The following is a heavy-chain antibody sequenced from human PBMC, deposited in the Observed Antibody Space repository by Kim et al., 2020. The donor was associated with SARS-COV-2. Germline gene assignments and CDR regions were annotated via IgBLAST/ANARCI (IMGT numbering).Heavy chain of an antibody. CDR1: GYTFTSYY. CDR2: INPSGGST. J-gene: IGHJ5*02. Sequence: ASVKVSCKASGYTFTSYYMHWVRQPPGQGLEWMGIINPSGGSTSYAQKFQGRVTMTRDTSTSTVYMELSSLRSEDTAVYYCARAHEWFGELSPRFDPWGQGTLVTVSS. V-gene: IGHV1-46*01. CDR3: ARAHEWFGELSPRFDP. D-gene: IGHD3-10*01.